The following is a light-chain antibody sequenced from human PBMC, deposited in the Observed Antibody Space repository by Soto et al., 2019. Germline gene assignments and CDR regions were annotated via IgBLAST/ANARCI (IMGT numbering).Light chain of an antibody. CDR2: DAS. V-gene: IGKV3-11*01. CDR3: HLRCKYPRS. CDR1: QSVSRY. J-gene: IGKJ5*01. Sequence: SQSVSRYLPWYQQKPGQAPRLLIYDASNRATGIPARFSGSGSGTDFTLTISILVSKHIAVYYCHLRCKYPRSFG.